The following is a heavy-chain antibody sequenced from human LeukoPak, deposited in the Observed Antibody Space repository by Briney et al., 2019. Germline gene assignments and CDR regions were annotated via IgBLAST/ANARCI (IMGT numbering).Heavy chain of an antibody. V-gene: IGHV4-34*01. D-gene: IGHD2-2*01. CDR1: GGSFCGYY. J-gene: IGHJ5*02. CDR3: AGIVVVPAALGWFDP. CDR2: INHSGST. Sequence: SQTLSLTCAVYGGSFCGYYWSWIRQPPGKGLEWIGEINHSGSTNYNPSLKSRVTISVDTSKNQFSLKLSSVTAADTAVYYCAGIVVVPAALGWFDPWGQGTLVTVSS.